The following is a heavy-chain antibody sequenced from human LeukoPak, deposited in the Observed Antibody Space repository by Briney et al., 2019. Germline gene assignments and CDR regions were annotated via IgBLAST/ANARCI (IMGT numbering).Heavy chain of an antibody. CDR1: GFTFSSYA. V-gene: IGHV3-23*01. CDR2: ISYSGGST. J-gene: IGHJ4*02. Sequence: PGGSLRLSCAASGFTFSSYAMSWVRQAPGKGLEWVSAISYSGGSTYYADSVKGRFTISRDNSKSTLYLQMNSLRAEDTAVYYCAKNYDSSGYYPDYWGQGSLVTVSS. D-gene: IGHD3-22*01. CDR3: AKNYDSSGYYPDY.